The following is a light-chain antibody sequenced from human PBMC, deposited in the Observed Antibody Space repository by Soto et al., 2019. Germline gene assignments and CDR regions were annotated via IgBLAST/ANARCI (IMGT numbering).Light chain of an antibody. Sequence: DIQMTQSPSTLSASVGDRVTITCRASQSISSWLAWYQQKPGKAPKLLIYDASNLESGVPSRFSGSGSGTEFTLTISSLQPDDFATYYCQQYNSYSGTFGQGTMVDIK. J-gene: IGKJ1*01. CDR3: QQYNSYSGT. CDR1: QSISSW. CDR2: DAS. V-gene: IGKV1-5*01.